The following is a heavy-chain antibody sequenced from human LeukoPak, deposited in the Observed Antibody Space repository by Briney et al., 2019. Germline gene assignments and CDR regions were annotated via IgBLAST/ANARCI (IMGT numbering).Heavy chain of an antibody. CDR2: IRSKANSYAT. D-gene: IGHD1-26*01. Sequence: PGGSLRLSCAASGFTFSGSAMHWVRQASGKGLEWVGRIRSKANSYATAYAASVKGRFTISRDDSKNTAYLQMNSLKTEDTAVYYCTRPFTDSGSYYYWGQGTLVTVPS. CDR1: GFTFSGSA. J-gene: IGHJ4*02. V-gene: IGHV3-73*01. CDR3: TRPFTDSGSYYY.